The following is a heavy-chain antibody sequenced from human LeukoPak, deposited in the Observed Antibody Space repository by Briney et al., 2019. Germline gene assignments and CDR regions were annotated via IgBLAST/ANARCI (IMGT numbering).Heavy chain of an antibody. CDR1: GFTFSSYA. CDR2: ISGSGGST. Sequence: PGGSLRLSCAASGFTFSSYAMSWVRQAPGKGLEWVSAISGSGGSTYYADSVKGRFTISRDNSKNTLYLQMNSLRAEDTAVYYCANTGYSSSWYRYYYYMDVWGKGTTVTVSS. CDR3: ANTGYSSSWYRYYYYMDV. V-gene: IGHV3-23*01. D-gene: IGHD6-13*01. J-gene: IGHJ6*03.